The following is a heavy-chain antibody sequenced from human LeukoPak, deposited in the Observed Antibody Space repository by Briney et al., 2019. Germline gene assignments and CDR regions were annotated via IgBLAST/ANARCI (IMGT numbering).Heavy chain of an antibody. D-gene: IGHD3-9*01. CDR3: AVDNDIVTGYYRGAFDV. CDR2: IKSKSDGWTP. CDR1: GFSFTNAW. V-gene: IGHV3-15*01. Sequence: GGSLRLSCGASGFSFTNAWMTWVRQAPGKELEWVGRIKSKSDGWTPDYAAPVRGRFTISRDDSRNTLYLQMNSLNTEDTAVYYCAVDNDIVTGYYRGAFDVWGQGTKVTVSS. J-gene: IGHJ3*01.